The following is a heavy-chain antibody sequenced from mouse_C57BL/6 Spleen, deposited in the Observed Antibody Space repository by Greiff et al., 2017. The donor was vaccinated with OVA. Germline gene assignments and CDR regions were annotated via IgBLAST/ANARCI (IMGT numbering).Heavy chain of an antibody. CDR3: ARNFPSNYGWFAY. CDR1: GFSLTSYG. Sequence: VQLQESGPGLVQPSQSLSITCTVSGFSLTSYGVHWVRQSPGKGLEWLGVIWSGGSTDYNAAFISRLSISKDNSKSQVFFKMNSLQADDTAIYYCARNFPSNYGWFAYWGQGTLVTVSA. D-gene: IGHD2-5*01. J-gene: IGHJ3*01. V-gene: IGHV2-2*01. CDR2: IWSGGST.